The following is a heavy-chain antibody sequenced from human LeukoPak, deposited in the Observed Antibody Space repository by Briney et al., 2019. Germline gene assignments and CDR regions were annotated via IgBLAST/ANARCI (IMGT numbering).Heavy chain of an antibody. CDR1: GLTFSSYG. D-gene: IGHD3-22*01. CDR3: ARDLTYYFDSSDYGGAFDI. V-gene: IGHV3-30*03. CDR2: ISYDGINE. Sequence: PGGSLRLSCAASGLTFSSYGMHWVRQAPGKGLEWVAVISYDGINEYYADSVKGRFTISRDNSKNTLYLQMNSLRAEDTAVYYCARDLTYYFDSSDYGGAFDIWGQGTMVTVSS. J-gene: IGHJ3*02.